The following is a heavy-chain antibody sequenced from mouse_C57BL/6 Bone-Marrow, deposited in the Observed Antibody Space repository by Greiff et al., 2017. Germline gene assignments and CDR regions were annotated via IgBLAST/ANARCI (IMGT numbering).Heavy chain of an antibody. CDR1: GYTFTSYW. Sequence: QVQLQQPGAELVKPGASVKLSCKASGYTFTSYWMQWVKQRPGQGLEWIGEIDPSGSYTNYNQKFKGKATLTVDTSSSTAYMQLSSLTSEDSAVYYCAREDGNYEYYYAMDDWGQGTSVTVSA. D-gene: IGHD2-1*01. CDR2: IDPSGSYT. CDR3: AREDGNYEYYYAMDD. V-gene: IGHV1-50*01. J-gene: IGHJ4*01.